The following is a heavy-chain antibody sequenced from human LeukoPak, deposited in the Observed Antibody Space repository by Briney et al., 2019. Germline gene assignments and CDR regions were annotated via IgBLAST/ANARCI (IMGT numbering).Heavy chain of an antibody. D-gene: IGHD3-16*02. CDR1: GYTFTSYG. Sequence: GASVKVSSKASGYTFTSYGISWVRQAPGQGLEWMGWISAYNGNTNYAQKLQGRVTMTTDTSTSTAYMELRSLRSDDTAVYYCARVYYDYVWGSYRPENFDYWGQGTLVAVSS. J-gene: IGHJ4*02. CDR3: ARVYYDYVWGSYRPENFDY. CDR2: ISAYNGNT. V-gene: IGHV1-18*01.